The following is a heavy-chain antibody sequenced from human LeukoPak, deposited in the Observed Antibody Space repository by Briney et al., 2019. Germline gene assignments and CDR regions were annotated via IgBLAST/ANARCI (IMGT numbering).Heavy chain of an antibody. CDR3: ARNVVVVADEYYFDY. D-gene: IGHD2-15*01. Sequence: SETLSLTCTVSGGSISSGDYYWRWIRQPPGKGLEWIGYIYYSGSTYYNPSLKSRVTISVDTSKNQFSLKLSSVTAADTAVYYCARNVVVVADEYYFDYWGQGTLVTVSS. CDR2: IYYSGST. CDR1: GGSISSGDYY. J-gene: IGHJ4*02. V-gene: IGHV4-30-4*01.